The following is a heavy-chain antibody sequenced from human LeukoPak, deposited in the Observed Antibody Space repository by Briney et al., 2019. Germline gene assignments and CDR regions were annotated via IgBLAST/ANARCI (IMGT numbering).Heavy chain of an antibody. V-gene: IGHV4-34*01. J-gene: IGHJ3*02. Sequence: SETLSLTCAVYGGSFSGYYWSWIRQPPGKGLEWIGEINHSGSTNYNPSLKSRVTISVDTSKNQFSLKLSSVTAADTAVYYCARTQDYYDSSAMSLVDAFDIWGRGTMVTVSS. CDR3: ARTQDYYDSSAMSLVDAFDI. CDR2: INHSGST. CDR1: GGSFSGYY. D-gene: IGHD3-22*01.